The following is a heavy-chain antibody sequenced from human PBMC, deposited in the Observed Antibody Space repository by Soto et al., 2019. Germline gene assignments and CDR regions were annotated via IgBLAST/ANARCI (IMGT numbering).Heavy chain of an antibody. Sequence: QEQLVQSGAEVKKPGFSVKVSCKASGGLFSSYPISWVRQVPGQGLEWMGGIIPVFQTAYYTQRFQGRVTITADESTKTAYRELSSMRSEDTAIYYCARGGSGYTWFNEFWGQGTLVTVSS. CDR1: GGLFSSYP. V-gene: IGHV1-69*01. J-gene: IGHJ4*02. CDR2: IIPVFQTA. CDR3: ARGGSGYTWFNEF. D-gene: IGHD3-22*01.